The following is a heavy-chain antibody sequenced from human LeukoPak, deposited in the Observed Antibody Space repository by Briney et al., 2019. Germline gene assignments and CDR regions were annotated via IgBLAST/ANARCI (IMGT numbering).Heavy chain of an antibody. V-gene: IGHV3-23*01. CDR1: GFTFSSYA. CDR3: ATVGHYGPGSSRLTWFES. Sequence: GGSLRLSCAASGFTFSSYAATWVRQAPGKGLEWVSGVSGNGYSTYYADSVRGRFTVSRDNSKNTLSLRMNSLRADDTAVYCCATVGHYGPGSSRLTWFESWGQGTLVMVSS. J-gene: IGHJ5*01. D-gene: IGHD3-10*01. CDR2: VSGNGYST.